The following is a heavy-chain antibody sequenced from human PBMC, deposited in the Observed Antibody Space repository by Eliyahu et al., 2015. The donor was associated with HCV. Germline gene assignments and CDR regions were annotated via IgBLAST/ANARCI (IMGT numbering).Heavy chain of an antibody. V-gene: IGHV1-3*01. CDR3: ARAIIGPFDN. D-gene: IGHD3/OR15-3a*01. CDR1: GYTFTTHA. Sequence: QVQLVQSGAEVKKPGASVKVSCKTSGYTFTTHAMHWVRQAPGQRLEWMGWINGGTGDAKYSLKFQDRVTITRDTSANTGYMELSSLTSEDTAVYFCARAIIGPFDNWGQGTMVTVSS. J-gene: IGHJ3*02. CDR2: INGGTGDA.